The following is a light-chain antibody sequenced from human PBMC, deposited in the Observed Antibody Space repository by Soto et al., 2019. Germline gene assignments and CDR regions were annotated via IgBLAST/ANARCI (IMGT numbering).Light chain of an antibody. CDR3: QEGTYWPA. CDR1: QSVSNY. V-gene: IGKV3-11*01. CDR2: DAS. J-gene: IGKJ4*01. Sequence: EIVLTQSPATLSLSPGERATLSCWASQSVSNYFVWYQQKPGQAPRLLIYDASKRATGIPARFSGSGSGTDFTLTISSLEPEDLAVYYCQEGTYWPAFGGGTKVDIK.